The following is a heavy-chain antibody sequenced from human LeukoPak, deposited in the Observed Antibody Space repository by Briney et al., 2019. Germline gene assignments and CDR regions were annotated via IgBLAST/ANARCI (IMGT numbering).Heavy chain of an antibody. J-gene: IGHJ4*02. V-gene: IGHV3-74*03. CDR1: GFSFSSYV. Sequence: GGSLRLSCAASGFSFSSYVMYWVRQTPGKGPVCVSRISHDGTIITYADSVKGRFTISRDNTKNILFLQMNSLRVEDTAVYYCARDRDWNFDSWGQGTHVIVTS. CDR2: ISHDGTII. D-gene: IGHD1-1*01. CDR3: ARDRDWNFDS.